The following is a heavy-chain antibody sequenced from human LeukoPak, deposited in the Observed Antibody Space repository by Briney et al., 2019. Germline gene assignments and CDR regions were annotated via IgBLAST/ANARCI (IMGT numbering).Heavy chain of an antibody. Sequence: VRQAPGXXLXWVSAISGSGGSTYYADSVKGRFTISRDNSKNTLYLQMNSLRAEDTAVYYCAKPPEEYSSSWYYYWSQGTLVTVSS. CDR2: ISGSGGST. J-gene: IGHJ4*02. CDR3: AKPPEEYSSSWYYY. D-gene: IGHD6-13*01. V-gene: IGHV3-23*01.